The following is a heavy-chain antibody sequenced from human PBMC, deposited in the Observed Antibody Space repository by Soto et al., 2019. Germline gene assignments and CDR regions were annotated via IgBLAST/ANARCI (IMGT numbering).Heavy chain of an antibody. CDR2: ISYDGTNK. Sequence: QVQLMESGGGVVQPGRSLRLSCAASGFIFSSYAMHWVRQSPGKGLEWVAVISYDGTNKYYADSVKGRFTISRDNSKNTLYLQMNTLRIEDTAVYHCAKWSGSGSFYNTPFAFWGQGTLVSVSS. V-gene: IGHV3-30*18. D-gene: IGHD3-10*01. CDR1: GFIFSSYA. J-gene: IGHJ4*02. CDR3: AKWSGSGSFYNTPFAF.